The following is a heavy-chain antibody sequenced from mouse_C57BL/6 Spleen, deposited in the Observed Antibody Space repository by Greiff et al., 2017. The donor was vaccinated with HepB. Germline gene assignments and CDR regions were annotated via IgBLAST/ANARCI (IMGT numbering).Heavy chain of an antibody. J-gene: IGHJ4*01. CDR1: GYAFSSYW. CDR2: IYPGDGDT. CDR3: ARKKNSNSYAMDY. D-gene: IGHD2-5*01. V-gene: IGHV1-80*01. Sequence: VQLQQSGAELVKPGASVKISCKASGYAFSSYWMNWVKQRPGKGLEWIGQIYPGDGDTNHNGKFKGKATLTADKSSSTAYMQLSSLTSEDSAVYFCARKKNSNSYAMDYWGQGTSVTVSS.